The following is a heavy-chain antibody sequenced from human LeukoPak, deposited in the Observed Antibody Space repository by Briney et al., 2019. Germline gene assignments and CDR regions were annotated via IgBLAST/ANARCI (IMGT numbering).Heavy chain of an antibody. CDR2: ISSSGTTI. J-gene: IGHJ4*02. CDR1: GFTFSSYE. Sequence: GGSLRLSCAASGFTFSSYEMNWVRQAPGKGLEWVSYISSSGTTISYADSVMGRFTISRDNAKNSLDLQMNSLRADDTAVYYCARVVEITFGGILTRPFDYWGQGTLVTVSS. CDR3: ARVVEITFGGILTRPFDY. V-gene: IGHV3-48*03. D-gene: IGHD3-16*01.